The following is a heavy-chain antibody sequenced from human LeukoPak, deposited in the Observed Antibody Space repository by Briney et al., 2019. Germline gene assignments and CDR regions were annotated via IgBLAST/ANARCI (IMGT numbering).Heavy chain of an antibody. V-gene: IGHV4-4*09. CDR2: IYTNENT. CDR3: VRQAYYSESGSWTGFDY. CDR1: GGSISGYY. Sequence: SETLSLTCTVSGGSISGYYWSWIRQPPGKGLQWIGYIYTNENTKYSPSLQSRVTMSVDTSKNQFSLKLTSVTAADTPVYYCVRQAYYSESGSWTGFDYWGQGTLVPVSS. D-gene: IGHD3-10*01. J-gene: IGHJ4*02.